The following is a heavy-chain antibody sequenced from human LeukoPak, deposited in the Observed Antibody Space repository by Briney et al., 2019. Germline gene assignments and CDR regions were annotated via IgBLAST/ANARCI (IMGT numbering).Heavy chain of an antibody. V-gene: IGHV6-1*01. J-gene: IGHJ6*03. D-gene: IGHD5-12*01. CDR2: TYYRSRWYN. CDR1: GDSASSNSGA. CDR3: AREGVATTKYYYYMDV. Sequence: SQTLSLTCAISGDSASSNSGAWNWIRQSPSRGLEWLGRTYYRSRWYNDYAVSVKSRITINPDTSKNQFSLQLNSVTPEDTALYYCAREGVATTKYYYYMDVWGKGTTVTVSS.